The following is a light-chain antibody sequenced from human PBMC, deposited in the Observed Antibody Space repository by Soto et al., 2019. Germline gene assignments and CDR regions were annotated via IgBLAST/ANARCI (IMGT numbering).Light chain of an antibody. CDR2: EVS. Sequence: QSVLTQPPSASGSPGQSVTISCTGTSSDIGDYNYVSWYQQHPGKAPKLMIYEVSKRPSGVPDRFSGSKSGNTASLTVSGLQAEDEADYYCSSYAGSNNFVFRGGTQLTVL. CDR3: SSYAGSNNFV. CDR1: SSDIGDYNY. V-gene: IGLV2-8*01. J-gene: IGLJ7*01.